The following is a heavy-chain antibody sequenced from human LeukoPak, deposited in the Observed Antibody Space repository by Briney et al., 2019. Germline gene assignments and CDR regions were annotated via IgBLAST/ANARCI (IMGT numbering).Heavy chain of an antibody. V-gene: IGHV4-59*01. J-gene: IGHJ4*02. CDR1: GGSISSYY. Sequence: SETLSLTCTVSGGSISSYYWSWIRQPPGRGLEWIGYIYCSGSTNYNPSLKSRLTISVDTSKNQFSLRLSSVTAADTAVYYCASLMVATDYFDYWGQGTLVTVSS. D-gene: IGHD5-12*01. CDR2: IYCSGST. CDR3: ASLMVATDYFDY.